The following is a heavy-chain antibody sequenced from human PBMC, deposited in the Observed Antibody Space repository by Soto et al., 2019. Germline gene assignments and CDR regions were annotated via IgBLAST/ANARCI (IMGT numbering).Heavy chain of an antibody. D-gene: IGHD6-25*01. CDR2: IYYSGST. J-gene: IGHJ5*02. V-gene: IGHV4-59*01. Sequence: QVHLQESGPGLVKPSETLSLTCTVSGGSISSFYWSWIRQPPGKGLEWIGYIYYSGSTNYNPSLKSRVTISVDTSKYQFSLKLNAVTAADTAVYYCARRAALGTRYNWFDPWGQGTLVTVSS. CDR1: GGSISSFY. CDR3: ARRAALGTRYNWFDP.